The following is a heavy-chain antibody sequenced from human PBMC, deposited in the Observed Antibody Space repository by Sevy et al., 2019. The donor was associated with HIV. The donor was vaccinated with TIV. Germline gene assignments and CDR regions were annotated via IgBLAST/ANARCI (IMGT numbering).Heavy chain of an antibody. CDR2: INPDSGGP. V-gene: IGHV1-2*02. J-gene: IGHJ4*02. CDR1: GYTFTGYY. Sequence: ASEKVSCKASGYTFTGYYMHWVRQAPGQGLQWMGWINPDSGGPNYAPKFQGRVTLTRDTSISTAYMELSRLKSDDTAVYYCVRDDRDGYFEYWGQGTLVTVSS. CDR3: VRDDRDGYFEY.